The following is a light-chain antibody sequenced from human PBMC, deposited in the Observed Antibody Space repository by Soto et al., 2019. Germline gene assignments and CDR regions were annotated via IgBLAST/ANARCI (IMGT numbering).Light chain of an antibody. Sequence: EIVLTQSPGTLSLSPGERATLSCRASQTVSNSYIAWYQQKPGQAPRLLIYGASSRATGIPDRFSGSGSGTDFTLTISRLEPEDLAVYHYGSSPWTFGQGTKVEIK. CDR1: QTVSNSY. CDR2: GAS. J-gene: IGKJ1*01. V-gene: IGKV3-20*01. CDR3: GSSPWT.